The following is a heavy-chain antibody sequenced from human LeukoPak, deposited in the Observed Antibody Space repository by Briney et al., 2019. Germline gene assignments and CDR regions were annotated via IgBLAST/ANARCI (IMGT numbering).Heavy chain of an antibody. V-gene: IGHV1-8*03. CDR1: GYTFTSYD. J-gene: IGHJ4*02. Sequence: ASVKVSCKASGYTFTSYDINWVRQATGQGLEWMGWMNPNSGNTGYAQKFQGRVTITRNTSISTAYMELSSLRSEDTAVYYCARDICGPQPLWFGRCNSGPPFDYWGQGTLVTVSS. D-gene: IGHD3-10*01. CDR2: MNPNSGNT. CDR3: ARDICGPQPLWFGRCNSGPPFDY.